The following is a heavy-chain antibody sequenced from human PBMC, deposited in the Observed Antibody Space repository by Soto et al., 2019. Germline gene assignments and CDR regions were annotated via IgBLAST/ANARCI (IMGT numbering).Heavy chain of an antibody. Sequence: QVQLVESGGGLVKPGGSLRLSCAASGFTFSDYYMSWLRQAPGKGLEWVSYISSSGSTIYYADSVKGRFTISRDNAKNFLYLQMNRLRAEDTAVYYCARDLHGSGRSAYYYYYYYMYVWGKGTTVTVSS. CDR3: ARDLHGSGRSAYYYYYYYMYV. V-gene: IGHV3-11*01. CDR2: ISSSGSTI. D-gene: IGHD3-10*01. CDR1: GFTFSDYY. J-gene: IGHJ6*03.